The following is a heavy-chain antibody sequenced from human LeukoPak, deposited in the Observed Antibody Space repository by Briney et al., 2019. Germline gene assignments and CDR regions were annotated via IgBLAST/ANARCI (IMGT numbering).Heavy chain of an antibody. CDR2: IYHSGST. V-gene: IGHV4-30-2*01. J-gene: IGHJ5*02. D-gene: IGHD1-26*01. Sequence: SQTLSLTCAVSGGSISSGGYSWSWIRQPPGQGLEWIGYIYHSGSTYYNPSLKSRVTISVDRSKNQFSLKLSSVTAADTAVYYCARGAPLGVFDPWGQGTLVTVSS. CDR1: GGSISSGGYS. CDR3: ARGAPLGVFDP.